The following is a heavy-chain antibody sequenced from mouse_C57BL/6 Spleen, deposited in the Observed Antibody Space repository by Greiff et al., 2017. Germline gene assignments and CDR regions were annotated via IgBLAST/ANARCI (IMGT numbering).Heavy chain of an antibody. CDR2: IYPGDGDT. CDR3: ARPSYGDDGRLFAD. Sequence: VQLQQSGPELVKPGASVKISCKASGYAFSSSWMNWVKQRPGQGLEWIGRIYPGDGDTNYNGKFKGKATLTADKSSSTAYMQLSSLTSEDSAVCFCARPSYGDDGRLFADWGQGTRVT. CDR1: GYAFSSSW. D-gene: IGHD2-2*01. V-gene: IGHV1-82*01. J-gene: IGHJ3*01.